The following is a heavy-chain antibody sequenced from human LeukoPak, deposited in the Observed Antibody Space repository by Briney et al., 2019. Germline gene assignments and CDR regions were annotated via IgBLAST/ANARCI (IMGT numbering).Heavy chain of an antibody. CDR1: GGSLSGYY. J-gene: IGHJ4*02. CDR2: INHSGST. Sequence: SEPLSLTCAVYGGSLSGYYWSWFRQPPGKGLEWIAEINHSGSTNYNPSLKSRVTISVDTSKNQFSLKLSSVTAADTAVYYCARTNTYDSSGYWAYYFDYWGQGTLVTVSS. D-gene: IGHD3-22*01. CDR3: ARTNTYDSSGYWAYYFDY. V-gene: IGHV4-34*01.